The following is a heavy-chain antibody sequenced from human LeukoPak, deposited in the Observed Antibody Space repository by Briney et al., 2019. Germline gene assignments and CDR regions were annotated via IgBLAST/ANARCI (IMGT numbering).Heavy chain of an antibody. Sequence: PGGSLRLSCAASGFTFSSYGMHWVRQAPGKGLEWVAVIWYDGSNKYYADSVKGRFTISRDNSKNTLYLQMNSLRAEDTAVYYCAGYGSAYCGGDCYPDYYYGMDVWGQGTTVTVSS. CDR3: AGYGSAYCGGDCYPDYYYGMDV. D-gene: IGHD2-21*02. CDR1: GFTFSSYG. J-gene: IGHJ6*02. CDR2: IWYDGSNK. V-gene: IGHV3-33*01.